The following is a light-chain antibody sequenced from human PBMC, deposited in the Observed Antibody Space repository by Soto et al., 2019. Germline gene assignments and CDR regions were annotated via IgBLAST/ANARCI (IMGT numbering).Light chain of an antibody. V-gene: IGKV3-20*01. J-gene: IGKJ2*01. CDR2: GAS. Sequence: EIVLTQSPGTLSLSPGERATXSCRASQSVTSSSLAWYQQKPGQAPRLLIYGASSRATGIPDRFSGSGSGTDFTLTISRLEPEDFAVYYCQQYGSSLYTFGQGTKLEIK. CDR1: QSVTSSS. CDR3: QQYGSSLYT.